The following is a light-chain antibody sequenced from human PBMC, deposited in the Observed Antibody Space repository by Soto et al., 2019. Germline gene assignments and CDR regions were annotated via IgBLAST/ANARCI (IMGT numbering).Light chain of an antibody. CDR3: QQRSNWQGAT. V-gene: IGKV3-11*01. CDR2: DAS. J-gene: IGKJ4*01. Sequence: IRLTQSIATLSLSPGKRATLSCRASQSVSSYLAWYQQKPGQAPRLLIYDASNRATGIPARFSGSGSGTDFTLTISSLEPEDFAVYYCQQRSNWQGATFGGGTKVDIK. CDR1: QSVSSY.